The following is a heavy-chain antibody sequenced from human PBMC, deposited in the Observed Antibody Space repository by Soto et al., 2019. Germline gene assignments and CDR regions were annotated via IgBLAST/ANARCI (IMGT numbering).Heavy chain of an antibody. V-gene: IGHV3-30*18. Sequence: GGSLRLSCAASGFTFSSYGMHWVRQAPGKGLEWVAVISYDGSNKYYADSVKGRFTISRDNSKNTLYLQMNSLRAEDTAVYYCAKDLWYSSSWSGPRRLFHYYGMDVWGQGTTVTVSS. D-gene: IGHD6-13*01. CDR1: GFTFSSYG. J-gene: IGHJ6*02. CDR3: AKDLWYSSSWSGPRRLFHYYGMDV. CDR2: ISYDGSNK.